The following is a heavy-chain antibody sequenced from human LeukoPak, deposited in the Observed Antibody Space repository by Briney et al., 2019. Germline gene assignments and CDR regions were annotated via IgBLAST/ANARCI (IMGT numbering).Heavy chain of an antibody. Sequence: GASVKVSCKASGYTFTGYYMHWVRQAPGQGLEWMGWINPNSGGTNYAQKFQGRVTMTRDTPISTAYMELSRLRSDDTAVYYCARPSSIAVAGTHFQHWGQGTLVAVSS. CDR1: GYTFTGYY. CDR2: INPNSGGT. J-gene: IGHJ1*01. V-gene: IGHV1-2*02. CDR3: ARPSSIAVAGTHFQH. D-gene: IGHD6-19*01.